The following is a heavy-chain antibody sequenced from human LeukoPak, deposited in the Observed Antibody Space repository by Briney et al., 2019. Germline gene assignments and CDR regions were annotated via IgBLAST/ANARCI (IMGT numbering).Heavy chain of an antibody. Sequence: SETLSLTCTVSGGSISSYYWSWIRQPPGKGLEWLGYIYYSGSTNYNPSLKSRVTISVDTSKNQFSLKLSSVTAADTAVYYCARGGGTAGDYYYGMDVWGQGATVTVSS. D-gene: IGHD2-15*01. CDR1: GGSISSYY. J-gene: IGHJ6*02. CDR2: IYYSGST. CDR3: ARGGGTAGDYYYGMDV. V-gene: IGHV4-59*01.